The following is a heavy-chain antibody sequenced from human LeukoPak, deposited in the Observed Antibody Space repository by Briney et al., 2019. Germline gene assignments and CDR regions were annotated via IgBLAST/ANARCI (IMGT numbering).Heavy chain of an antibody. CDR1: GGSMTNYY. J-gene: IGHJ5*02. CDR2: IFYTGDT. CDR3: ARGLVVGAGRLDP. V-gene: IGHV4-59*01. Sequence: KTSQTLSLTCTVSGGSMTNYYWSWIRQTPGKGLEWIGYIFYTGDTNYSPSLKSRLTISVDTSKNQFSLNLSSVTTADTGVYFCARGLVVGAGRLDPWGQGTLAIVSS. D-gene: IGHD3-22*01.